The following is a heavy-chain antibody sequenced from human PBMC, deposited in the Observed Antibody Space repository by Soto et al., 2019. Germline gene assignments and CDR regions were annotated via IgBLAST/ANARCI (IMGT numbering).Heavy chain of an antibody. Sequence: GGSLRLSCAASGFTFGAHTMTWVRQAPGKGLEWVSSIGTVTVTKHDPDSVRGRFTISRDNAKNSLYLQMDSLREEDTAVYYCATDTADKDCISTTCFSHLDCWGQGTLVTVSS. V-gene: IGHV3-48*02. CDR3: ATDTADKDCISTTCFSHLDC. CDR1: GFTFGAHT. CDR2: IGTVTVTK. D-gene: IGHD2-2*01. J-gene: IGHJ4*02.